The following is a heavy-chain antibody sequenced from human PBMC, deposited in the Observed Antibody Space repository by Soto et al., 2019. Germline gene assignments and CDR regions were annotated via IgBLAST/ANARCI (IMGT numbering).Heavy chain of an antibody. CDR1: GGSISSYY. Sequence: SETLSLTCTVSGGSISSYYWSWIRQPPGKGLEWIGYIYYSGSTNYNPSLKSRVTISVDTSKNQFSLKLSSVTAADTAVYYCARAASKGVDYWGQGTLVTVSS. CDR3: ARAASKGVDY. V-gene: IGHV4-59*01. CDR2: IYYSGST. J-gene: IGHJ4*02.